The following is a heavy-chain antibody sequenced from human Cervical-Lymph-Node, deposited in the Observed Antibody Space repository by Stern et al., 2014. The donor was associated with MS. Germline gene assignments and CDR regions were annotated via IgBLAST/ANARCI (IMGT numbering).Heavy chain of an antibody. J-gene: IGHJ4*02. CDR2: INPNGSVT. Sequence: QMQLGQSGPEVKKPGASVMVSCKTSGYTFTNYYIHWVRQAPGQGLEWMGIINPNGSVTASAQKFQGRLTMTRDTSTTTVYMRLITLTSEDTAMYYCTRAVGGVGREWGQGTLVFVSS. D-gene: IGHD3-16*01. CDR1: GYTFTNYY. CDR3: TRAVGGVGRE. V-gene: IGHV1-46*01.